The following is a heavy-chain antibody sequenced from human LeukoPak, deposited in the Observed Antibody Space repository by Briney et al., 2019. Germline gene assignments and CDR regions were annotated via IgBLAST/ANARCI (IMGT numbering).Heavy chain of an antibody. CDR2: ISGYNGHT. CDR3: ARKIAGVWFDP. Sequence: ASVRVACKTSGYTLTSYGITWVRQAPGQGLEWMGWISGYNGHTDYAQNLQGRVTMTIDTSTSTAYIELTRLRSDDTAVYYCARKIAGVWFDPWGQGTLVTVSS. J-gene: IGHJ5*02. V-gene: IGHV1-18*01. CDR1: GYTLTSYG. D-gene: IGHD6-13*01.